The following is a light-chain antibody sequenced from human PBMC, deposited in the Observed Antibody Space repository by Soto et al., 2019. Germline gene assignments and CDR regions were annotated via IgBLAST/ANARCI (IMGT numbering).Light chain of an antibody. CDR2: DDD. CDR3: GSWDSSVSAYV. CDR1: SSTIGGNP. Sequence: QSVLTQPPSVSPAPRQKLTISCSGSSSTIGGNPVSCYQQFPGTASKLLIYDDDKRPSGIPDRCAGSKSGTSATLGITGFQPGDEADYYCGSWDSSVSAYVFATGTKVTVL. V-gene: IGLV1-51*01. J-gene: IGLJ1*01.